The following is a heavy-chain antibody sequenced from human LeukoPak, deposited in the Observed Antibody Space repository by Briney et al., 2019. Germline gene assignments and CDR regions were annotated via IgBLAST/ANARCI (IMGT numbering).Heavy chain of an antibody. D-gene: IGHD3-16*01. CDR1: GFPFSSYA. CDR3: ARDRRQFVDY. V-gene: IGHV3-23*01. CDR2: VNDNGAAT. J-gene: IGHJ4*02. Sequence: GGSLRLSCTTSGFPFSSYAMAWVRQAPGKGLKWVATVNDNGAATYYADSVKGRFTISRDNAKNSLYLQMNSLRAEDTAVYYCARDRRQFVDYWGQGTLVTVSS.